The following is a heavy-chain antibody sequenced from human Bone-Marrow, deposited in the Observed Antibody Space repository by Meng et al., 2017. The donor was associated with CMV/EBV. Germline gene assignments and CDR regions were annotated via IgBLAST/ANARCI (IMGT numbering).Heavy chain of an antibody. CDR1: GLDFRTYG. CDR2: INSGSNNI. Sequence: GGSLRLSCVTSGLDFRTYGMDWVRQAPGKGLEWVSHINSGSNNIGYADSVRGRFTISRDIAGNSLHLQMNSLRVEDTGVYYCATDPEGDYDFDDWGQGNRVTVSS. CDR3: ATDPEGDYDFDD. J-gene: IGHJ4*02. V-gene: IGHV3-48*04. D-gene: IGHD4-17*01.